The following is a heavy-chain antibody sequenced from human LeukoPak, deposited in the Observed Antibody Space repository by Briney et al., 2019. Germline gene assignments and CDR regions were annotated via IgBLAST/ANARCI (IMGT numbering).Heavy chain of an antibody. Sequence: PGESLRLSCAASGFTFSSHDMHWVRLAPGKGLGWVAAISYDGSKQLYADSVKGRFTISRDNSKNTLNLQMNSLRDEDTAVYYCVKENYGDYDVDYWGQGTLVTVSS. CDR1: GFTFSSHD. V-gene: IGHV3-30*18. CDR3: VKENYGDYDVDY. J-gene: IGHJ4*02. D-gene: IGHD4-17*01. CDR2: ISYDGSKQ.